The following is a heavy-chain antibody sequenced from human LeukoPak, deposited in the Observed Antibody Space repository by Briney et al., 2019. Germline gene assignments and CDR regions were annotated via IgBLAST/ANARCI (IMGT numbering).Heavy chain of an antibody. V-gene: IGHV3-23*01. Sequence: WGSLTLYCVASGFNFSSYAMSWVRQAPGKGLEWVSALSGSGGDSYYAYSVKGRFTISRDNSRNTLYLQMNSLRAEDTALYYCAKDRMFHYYYGMDVWGQETTVTVSS. CDR1: GFNFSSYA. CDR3: AKDRMFHYYYGMDV. D-gene: IGHD3-10*02. CDR2: LSGSGGDS. J-gene: IGHJ6*02.